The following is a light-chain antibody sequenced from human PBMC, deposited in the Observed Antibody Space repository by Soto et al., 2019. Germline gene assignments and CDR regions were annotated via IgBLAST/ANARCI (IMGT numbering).Light chain of an antibody. CDR1: DSDVGGYNY. Sequence: QSALTQPRSVSGSPGQSVTISCTGTDSDVGGYNYVSWYQQHPGKAPKLVIYDVSKRPSGVPDRFSGSKSGNTASLTISGLQAEDEADYYCCSYAGSYSNWVFGGGTKLTVL. CDR3: CSYAGSYSNWV. J-gene: IGLJ3*02. CDR2: DVS. V-gene: IGLV2-11*01.